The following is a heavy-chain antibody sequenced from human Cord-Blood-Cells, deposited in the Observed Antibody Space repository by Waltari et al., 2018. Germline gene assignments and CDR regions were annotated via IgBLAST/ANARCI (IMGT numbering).Heavy chain of an antibody. J-gene: IGHJ4*02. CDR3: VKAPTWTTGLDSSSGYYFDY. Sequence: EVQLLESGGGLVQPGGSLRLSCAASGFTFSSYVMSWVRQAPGKGLEWVSAISGSGGSTYYADSVKGRFTISRDNSKNTLYLQMNSLRAEDTAVYYCVKAPTWTTGLDSSSGYYFDYWGQGTLVTVSS. D-gene: IGHD6-6*01. CDR2: ISGSGGST. V-gene: IGHV3-23*01. CDR1: GFTFSSYV.